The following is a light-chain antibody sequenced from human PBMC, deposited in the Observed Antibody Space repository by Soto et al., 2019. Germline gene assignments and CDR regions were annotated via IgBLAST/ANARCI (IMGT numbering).Light chain of an antibody. Sequence: EIVMTQSPATLSVSPGERATLSCRASQSVSSNLAWYQQKPGHAPRLLIYGASTRATGIPARFSGSGSGTEFTLTISSLQSEDFAVYYCQQYNNWPLTFGGGTKVESK. V-gene: IGKV3-15*01. CDR3: QQYNNWPLT. CDR2: GAS. CDR1: QSVSSN. J-gene: IGKJ4*01.